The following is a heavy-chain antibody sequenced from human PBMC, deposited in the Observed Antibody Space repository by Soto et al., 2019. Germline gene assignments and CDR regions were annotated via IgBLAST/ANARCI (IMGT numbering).Heavy chain of an antibody. D-gene: IGHD3-3*01. Sequence: GGSLRLSCAASGFTFSSYGMHWVRQAPGKGLEWVSAISGSGGSTYYADSVKGRFTISRDNSKNTLYLQMNSLRAEDTAVYYCAKHITIFGVVMDWGQGTLVTVSS. CDR3: AKHITIFGVVMD. CDR2: ISGSGGST. V-gene: IGHV3-23*01. CDR1: GFTFSSYG. J-gene: IGHJ4*02.